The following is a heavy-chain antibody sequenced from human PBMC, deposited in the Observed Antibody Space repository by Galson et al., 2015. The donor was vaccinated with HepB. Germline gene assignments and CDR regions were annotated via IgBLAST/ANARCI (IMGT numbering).Heavy chain of an antibody. CDR2: ISAYNGNT. D-gene: IGHD6-13*01. J-gene: IGHJ6*02. Sequence: SVKVSCKASGYTFTSYGISWVRQAPGQGLEWMGWISAYNGNTNYAQKLQGRVTMTTDTSTSTAYMELRSLRSDDTAVYYCASSEIPYSSSWSERWYYYYYGMDVWGQGTTVTVSS. CDR1: GYTFTSYG. V-gene: IGHV1-18*04. CDR3: ASSEIPYSSSWSERWYYYYYGMDV.